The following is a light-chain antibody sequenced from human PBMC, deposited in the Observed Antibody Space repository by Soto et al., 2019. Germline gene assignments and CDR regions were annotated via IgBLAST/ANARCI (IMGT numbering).Light chain of an antibody. V-gene: IGKV1-9*01. J-gene: IGKJ1*01. CDR1: QGIDSF. Sequence: IQLTQSPSSPSASVGDRVTITCRASQGIDSFLAWYQQKPGEAPNLLIYAASSLHTVVPSRVSGSGSWTGFTFTIISLQPEDLATYDCHRRHSYPPSFGNGTRVE. CDR2: AAS. CDR3: HRRHSYPPS.